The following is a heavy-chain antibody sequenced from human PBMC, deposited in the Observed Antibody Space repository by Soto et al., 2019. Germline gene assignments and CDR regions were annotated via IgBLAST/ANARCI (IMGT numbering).Heavy chain of an antibody. V-gene: IGHV4-59*01. CDR1: GGSISSYY. J-gene: IGHJ5*02. Sequence: SETLSLTCTVSGGSISSYYWSWIRQPPGKGLERIGYIYYSGSTNYNPSLKSRVTISVDTSKNQFSLKLSSVTAADTAVYYCASGGWYQNWFDPWGQGTLVTVSS. D-gene: IGHD6-19*01. CDR2: IYYSGST. CDR3: ASGGWYQNWFDP.